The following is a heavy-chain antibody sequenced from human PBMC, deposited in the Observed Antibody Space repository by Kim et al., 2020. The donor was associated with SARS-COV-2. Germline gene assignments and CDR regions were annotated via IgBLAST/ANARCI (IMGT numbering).Heavy chain of an antibody. CDR2: ISWNSGSI. V-gene: IGHV3-9*01. D-gene: IGHD4-17*01. CDR1: GFTFDDYA. J-gene: IGHJ4*02. Sequence: GGSLRLSCAASGFTFDDYAMHWVRQAPGKGLEWVSGISWNSGSIGYADSVKGRFTISRDNAKNSLYLQMNSLRAEDTALYYCAKGAYGDYLGGIDYWGQG. CDR3: AKGAYGDYLGGIDY.